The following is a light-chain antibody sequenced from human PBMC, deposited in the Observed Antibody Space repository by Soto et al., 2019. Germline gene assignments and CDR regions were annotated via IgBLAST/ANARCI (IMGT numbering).Light chain of an antibody. Sequence: IPLDQYQSFIYASXGDRVTIGCRTRLGIGNYLAGYPQRPGIAPKFLXXVTXTVKSGVPARFSGSGSGTEFTLTISSLQTDDFATYYSQQRKSYPLTFGGGTKVDIK. V-gene: IGKV1-9*01. CDR3: QQRKSYPLT. CDR1: LGIGNY. J-gene: IGKJ4*01. CDR2: VTX.